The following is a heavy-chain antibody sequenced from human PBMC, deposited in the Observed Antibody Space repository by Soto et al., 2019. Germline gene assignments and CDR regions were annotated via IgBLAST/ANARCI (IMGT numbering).Heavy chain of an antibody. J-gene: IGHJ4*02. CDR1: GFFLGDFG. CDR2: IWYDGSNT. D-gene: IGHD3-9*01. CDR3: ARSDDKDILTGCYN. V-gene: IGHV3-33*01. Sequence: HPGGSLRLSCVASGFFLGDFGMHWVRQAPGKGLEWVSVIWYDGSNTYQGESVKGRFTMSRDISKNTLYLQMDSLRPEDTAVYYCARSDDKDILTGCYNWGQGALVTVSS.